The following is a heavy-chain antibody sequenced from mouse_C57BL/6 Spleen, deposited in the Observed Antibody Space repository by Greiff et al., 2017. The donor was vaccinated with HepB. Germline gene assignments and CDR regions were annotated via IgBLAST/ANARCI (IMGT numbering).Heavy chain of an antibody. V-gene: IGHV1-5*01. CDR2: IYPGNSDT. D-gene: IGHD1-1*01. Sequence: EVNLVESGTVLARPGASVKMSCKTSGYTFTSYWMHWVKQRPGQGLEWIGAIYPGNSDTSYNQKFKGKAKLTAVTSASTAYMELSSLTNEDSAVYYCPITTVEGFYFDYWGQGTTLTVSS. J-gene: IGHJ2*01. CDR1: GYTFTSYW. CDR3: PITTVEGFYFDY.